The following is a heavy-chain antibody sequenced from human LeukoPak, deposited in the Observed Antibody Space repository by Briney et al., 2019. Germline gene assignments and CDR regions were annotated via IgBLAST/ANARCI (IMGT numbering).Heavy chain of an antibody. D-gene: IGHD3-10*01. CDR2: IRVYNGNT. CDR1: GYTFPTYA. V-gene: IGHV1-18*01. CDR3: ARVRYGSGTYHESPSFDY. J-gene: IGHJ4*02. Sequence: ASVKASCKASGYTFPTYAITWLRQAPGQALEWIGWIRVYNGNTNYAQKLQGRVTMTTDTSTSTAYMELRSLISDDTAFYYCARVRYGSGTYHESPSFDYWGQGTLVTVSS.